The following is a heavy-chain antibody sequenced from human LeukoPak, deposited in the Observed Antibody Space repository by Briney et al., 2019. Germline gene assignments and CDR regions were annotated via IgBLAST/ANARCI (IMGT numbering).Heavy chain of an antibody. J-gene: IGHJ4*02. V-gene: IGHV4-38-2*02. CDR3: ARGAQLWFYDY. Sequence: SETLSLTCTVSGGSISSYYWGWIRQPPGKGLEWIGSIYHSGSTYYNPSLKSRVTISVDTSKNQFSLKLSSVTAADTAVYYCARGAQLWFYDYWGQGTLVTVSS. CDR2: IYHSGST. D-gene: IGHD5-18*01. CDR1: GGSISSYY.